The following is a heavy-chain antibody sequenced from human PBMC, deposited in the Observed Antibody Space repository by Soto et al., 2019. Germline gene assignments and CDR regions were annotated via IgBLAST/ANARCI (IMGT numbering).Heavy chain of an antibody. CDR1: GGSISSGGYY. D-gene: IGHD3-16*01. J-gene: IGHJ5*02. V-gene: IGHV4-31*03. CDR3: ARVGGINWFDP. CDR2: IYYSGST. Sequence: SETLSLTCTVSGGSISSGGYYWSWIRQHPGKGLEWIGYIYYSGSTYYNPSLKNRVTISVDTSKNQFSLKLSSVTAADTAVYYCARVGGINWFDPWGQGTLVTVSS.